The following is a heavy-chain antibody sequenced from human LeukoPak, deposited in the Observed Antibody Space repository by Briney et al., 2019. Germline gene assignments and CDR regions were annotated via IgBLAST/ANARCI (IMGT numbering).Heavy chain of an antibody. CDR3: AKDSSPRGLYCSSTSCLNWFDP. CDR2: IKQDGSEK. CDR1: GFTFSSYW. D-gene: IGHD2-2*01. J-gene: IGHJ5*02. Sequence: GGSLRLSCAASGFTFSSYWMSWVRQAPGKGLEWVANIKQDGSEKYYVDSVKGRFTISRDNAKNSLYLQMNSLRAEDTAVYYCAKDSSPRGLYCSSTSCLNWFDPWGQGTLVTVSS. V-gene: IGHV3-7*01.